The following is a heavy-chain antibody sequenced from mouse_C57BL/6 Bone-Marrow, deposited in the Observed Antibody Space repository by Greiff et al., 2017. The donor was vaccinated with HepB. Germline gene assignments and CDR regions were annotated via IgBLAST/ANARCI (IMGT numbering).Heavy chain of an antibody. V-gene: IGHV1-64*01. Sequence: QVQLQQPGAELVKPGASVKLSCKASGYTFTSYWMHWVKQRPGQGLEWIGMIHPNSGSTNYNEKFKSKATLTVDKSSSTAYMQLSSLTSEDSAVYYCAAPYPYHYGSSYYGWYFDVWGTGTTVTVSS. CDR3: AAPYPYHYGSSYYGWYFDV. J-gene: IGHJ1*03. CDR2: IHPNSGST. D-gene: IGHD1-1*01. CDR1: GYTFTSYW.